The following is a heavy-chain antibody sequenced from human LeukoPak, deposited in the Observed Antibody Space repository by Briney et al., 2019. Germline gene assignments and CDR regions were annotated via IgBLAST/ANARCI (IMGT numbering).Heavy chain of an antibody. CDR2: ISGSGGST. J-gene: IGHJ4*02. CDR1: GFTFSSYA. Sequence: GGSLRLSCAASGFTFSSYAMSWVRQAPGKGLEWVSAISGSGGSTYYADSVKGRFAISRDNSKNTLYLQMNSLRAEDTAVYYCVKDQGDYYDSSAYYFWGQGTLVTVSS. D-gene: IGHD3-22*01. V-gene: IGHV3-23*01. CDR3: VKDQGDYYDSSAYYF.